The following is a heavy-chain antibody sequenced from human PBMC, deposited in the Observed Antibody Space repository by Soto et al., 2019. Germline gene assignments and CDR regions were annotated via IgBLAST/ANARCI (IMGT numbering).Heavy chain of an antibody. V-gene: IGHV3-33*06. CDR2: IWYDGSNK. D-gene: IGHD3-22*01. CDR3: AKPVIYWRETYYYNSSGYNLDAFDI. J-gene: IGHJ3*02. CDR1: GFTFSSYG. Sequence: XESLQLSCAASGFTFSSYGMHWVRQAPGKGLEWVAVIWYDGSNKYYADSVKGRFTISRDNSKNTLYLQMNSLRAEDTAVYYCAKPVIYWRETYYYNSSGYNLDAFDIWGQGTMVTVSS.